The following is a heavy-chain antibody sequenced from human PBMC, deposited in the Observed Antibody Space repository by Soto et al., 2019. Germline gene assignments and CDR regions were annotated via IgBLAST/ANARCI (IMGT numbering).Heavy chain of an antibody. V-gene: IGHV4-34*01. CDR1: GGSFSGYY. CDR3: ARVSPHRITMIVVARSSWFDY. D-gene: IGHD3-22*01. CDR2: INHSGST. J-gene: IGHJ4*02. Sequence: PSETLSLTCAVYGGSFSGYYWSWIRQPPGKGLEWIGEINHSGSTNYNPSLKSRVTISVDTSKNQFSLKLSSVTAADTAVYYCARVSPHRITMIVVARSSWFDYWGQGTLVTVS.